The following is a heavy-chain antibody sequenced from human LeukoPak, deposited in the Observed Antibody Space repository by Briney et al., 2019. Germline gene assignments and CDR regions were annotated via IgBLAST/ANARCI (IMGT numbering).Heavy chain of an antibody. CDR3: AKDEFVASDFTGAFDV. Sequence: GGSLRLSCAASGFTFDDYAMHWVRQAPGKGLEWVSGISWNSGSIGYADSVKGGFTISRDNAKNSLYLQMNSLRAEDMALYYCAKDEFVASDFTGAFDVWGQGTMVTVSS. CDR1: GFTFDDYA. J-gene: IGHJ3*01. D-gene: IGHD2-8*02. CDR2: ISWNSGSI. V-gene: IGHV3-9*03.